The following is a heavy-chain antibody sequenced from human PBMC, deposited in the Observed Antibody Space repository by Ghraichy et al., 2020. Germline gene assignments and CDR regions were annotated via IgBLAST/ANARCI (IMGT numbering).Heavy chain of an antibody. D-gene: IGHD3-3*01. V-gene: IGHV3-23*01. J-gene: IGHJ5*02. CDR1: GFTFSSYA. Sequence: GESLNISCAASGFTFSSYAMSWVRQAPGKGPEWVSAISGRGENTYYADSVKGRFTISRDNSKNTLFLQMNSLRAEDTAIYYCAKDKDYDFWIPFDPWGQGTLVTVSS. CDR2: ISGRGENT. CDR3: AKDKDYDFWIPFDP.